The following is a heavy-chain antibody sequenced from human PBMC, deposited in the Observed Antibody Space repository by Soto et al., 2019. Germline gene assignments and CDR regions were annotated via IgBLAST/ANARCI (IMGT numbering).Heavy chain of an antibody. D-gene: IGHD3-16*02. Sequence: VQLVESGGGLVQPGGSLRLSCAASGFTVSSNYMSWVRQAPGKGLEWVSVIYSGGSTYYADSVKGRFTISRDNSKNTLYLQMNSLRAEDTAVYYCARVLWDYIWGSYRYYYFDYWGQGTLVTVSS. CDR2: IYSGGST. J-gene: IGHJ4*02. CDR3: ARVLWDYIWGSYRYYYFDY. V-gene: IGHV3-66*01. CDR1: GFTVSSNY.